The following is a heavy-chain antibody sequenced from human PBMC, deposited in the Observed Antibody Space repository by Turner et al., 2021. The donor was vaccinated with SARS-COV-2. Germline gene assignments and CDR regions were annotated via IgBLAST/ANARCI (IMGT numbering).Heavy chain of an antibody. CDR1: GYTCTSYE. J-gene: IGHJ2*01. CDR2: VHDGIGST. V-gene: IGHV1-8*03. CDR3: ARGGYCSSTSCSAYWYFDL. D-gene: IGHD2-2*01. Sequence: VELVQAGAEVKKPGASVKVSCKASGYTCTSYEFNWVRHATGRGLEWIGRVHDGIGSTDYAQKFQGRVTITRNTSISTTYMELSSLRSEDTAVYYCARGGYCSSTSCSAYWYFDLWGRGTLVTVSS.